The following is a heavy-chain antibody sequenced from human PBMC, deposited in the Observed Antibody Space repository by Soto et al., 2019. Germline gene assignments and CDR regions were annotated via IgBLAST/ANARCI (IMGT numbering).Heavy chain of an antibody. D-gene: IGHD3-9*01. CDR2: ISSTTNYI. V-gene: IGHV3-21*06. J-gene: IGHJ4*02. Sequence: GSLRLSWAASGFTFTRNGMNWVRQAPRKGLEWVASISSTTNYIYYGDSMTGRFTISRDNGKNSLYLEMNSLTPDDTALYYCVKLTKYWGLRTLVTVSS. CDR1: GFTFTRNG. CDR3: VKLTKY.